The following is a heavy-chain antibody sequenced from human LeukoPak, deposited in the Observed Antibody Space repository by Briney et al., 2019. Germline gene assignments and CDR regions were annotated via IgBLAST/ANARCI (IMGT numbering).Heavy chain of an antibody. CDR1: GGSFSGYY. CDR3: ARVPSIAVAGNGKFDY. J-gene: IGHJ4*02. CDR2: INHSGST. V-gene: IGHV4-34*01. D-gene: IGHD6-19*01. Sequence: PSETLSLTCAVYGGSFSGYYWSWIRQPPGKGLEWIGEINHSGSTNYNPSLKSRVTISVDTSKNQFSLKLSSVTAADTAVYYCARVPSIAVAGNGKFDYWGQGTLVTVSS.